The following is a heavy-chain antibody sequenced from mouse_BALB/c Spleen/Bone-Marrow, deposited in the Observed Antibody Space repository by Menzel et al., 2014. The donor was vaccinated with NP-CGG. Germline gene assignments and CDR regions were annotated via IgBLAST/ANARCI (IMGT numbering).Heavy chain of an antibody. CDR2: INPDSSTI. V-gene: IGHV4-1*02. J-gene: IGHJ2*01. Sequence: EVHLVESGGGLVQPGGSLKLSCAASGFDFSRYWMNWVRRAPGKGLEWIGEINPDSSTINYTPFLKDKFIISRDNAKNTLYLQMSKVRSEDTALYYCARPYYRYLYFDYWGQGTTLTVSS. CDR3: ARPYYRYLYFDY. CDR1: GFDFSRYW. D-gene: IGHD2-14*01.